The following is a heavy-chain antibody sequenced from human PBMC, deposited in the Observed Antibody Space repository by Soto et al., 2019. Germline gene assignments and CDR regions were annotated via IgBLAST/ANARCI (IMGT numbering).Heavy chain of an antibody. J-gene: IGHJ6*03. CDR3: ARHYYMDV. CDR1: GYSFSTYL. CDR2: IYPSDSDT. Sequence: GESLKISCRVFGYSFSTYLIGWVRQMPGKGLEWMGIIYPSDSDTRYSPSFQGQVTISADKSISTAYLQWSSLKASDTAIYYCARHYYMDVWGKGTTVTVSS. V-gene: IGHV5-51*01.